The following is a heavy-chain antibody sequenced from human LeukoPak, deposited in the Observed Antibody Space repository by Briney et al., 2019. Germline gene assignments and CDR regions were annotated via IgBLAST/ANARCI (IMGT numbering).Heavy chain of an antibody. CDR1: GFTFSSYG. V-gene: IGHV1-46*01. Sequence: GGSLRLSCAASGFTFSSYGMHWVRQAPGQGLEWMGVINPTGTGATYAQKFQGRATLTRDTSTSTDYMELSSLRSEDTAIYYCARDHSRTEGGISFWWFDPWGQGTLVTVSS. CDR3: ARDHSRTEGGISFWWFDP. D-gene: IGHD3-10*01. CDR2: INPTGTGA. J-gene: IGHJ5*02.